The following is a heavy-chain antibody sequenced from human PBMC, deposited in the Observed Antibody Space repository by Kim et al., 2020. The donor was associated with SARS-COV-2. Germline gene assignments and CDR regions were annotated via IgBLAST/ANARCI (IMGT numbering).Heavy chain of an antibody. CDR1: GYTFTSHA. CDR3: ARNGPIYGFWSGYYNNWFDP. Sequence: ASVKVSCKASGYTFTSHAMNWVRQAPGQGLEWMGWINTNTGNPTYAQGFTGRFVFSLDTSVSTAYLQISSLKAEDTAVYYCARNGPIYGFWSGYYNNWFDPWGQGTLVTVSS. J-gene: IGHJ5*02. D-gene: IGHD3-3*01. CDR2: INTNTGNP. V-gene: IGHV7-4-1*02.